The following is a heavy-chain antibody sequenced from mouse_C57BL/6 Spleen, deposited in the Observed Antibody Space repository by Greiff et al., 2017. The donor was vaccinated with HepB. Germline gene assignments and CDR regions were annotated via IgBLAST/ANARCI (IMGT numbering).Heavy chain of an antibody. CDR1: GFSLTSYG. CDR2: IWSGGST. V-gene: IGHV2-2*01. J-gene: IGHJ4*01. CDR3: ARQVPLGYYYSMDY. Sequence: VQLQQSGPGLVQPSQSLSITCTVSGFSLTSYGVHWVRQSPGKGLEWLGVIWSGGSTDFNAAFISRLSISKDNSKSQVFFKMNRLQADDTAIYYCARQVPLGYYYSMDYWGQGTSVTVTS.